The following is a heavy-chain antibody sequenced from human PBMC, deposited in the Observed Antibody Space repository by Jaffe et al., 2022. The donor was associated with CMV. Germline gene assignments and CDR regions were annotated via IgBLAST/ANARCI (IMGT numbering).Heavy chain of an antibody. CDR2: IYYSGST. D-gene: IGHD3-22*01. Sequence: QLQLQESGPGLVKPSETLSLTCTVSGGSISSSSYYWGWIRQPPGKGLEWIGSIYYSGSTYYNPSLKSRVTISVDTSKNQFSLKLSSVTAADTAVYYCARGSYYDSSGYYYDYWGQGTLVTVSS. CDR1: GGSISSSSYY. V-gene: IGHV4-39*01. J-gene: IGHJ4*02. CDR3: ARGSYYDSSGYYYDY.